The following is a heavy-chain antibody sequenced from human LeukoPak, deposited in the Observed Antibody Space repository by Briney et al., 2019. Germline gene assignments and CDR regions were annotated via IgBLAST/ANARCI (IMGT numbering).Heavy chain of an antibody. CDR3: ARLPGIAAAGYYYYYYMDV. Sequence: PGGSLRLSCAASGFTFSSYWMSWVRQAPGKGLEWVANIKQDGSEKYYVDSVKGRFTISRDNAKNSLYLQMNSLRAEDTAVYYCARLPGIAAAGYYYYYYMDVWGKGTTVTISS. J-gene: IGHJ6*03. V-gene: IGHV3-7*01. D-gene: IGHD6-13*01. CDR2: IKQDGSEK. CDR1: GFTFSSYW.